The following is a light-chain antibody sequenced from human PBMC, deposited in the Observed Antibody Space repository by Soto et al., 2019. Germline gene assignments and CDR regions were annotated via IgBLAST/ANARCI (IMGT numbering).Light chain of an antibody. Sequence: DRPIPQYPGSMSASIQDRVTITCRASQSISRYLNWYQQKPGKAPKLLIYAASSLQREAPSRFTGSGCGTDLNLSISSLQPEDFATYYCQPSYSTTAFGGGNKVEIK. V-gene: IGKV1-39*01. CDR2: AAS. CDR1: QSISRY. CDR3: QPSYSTTA. J-gene: IGKJ4*01.